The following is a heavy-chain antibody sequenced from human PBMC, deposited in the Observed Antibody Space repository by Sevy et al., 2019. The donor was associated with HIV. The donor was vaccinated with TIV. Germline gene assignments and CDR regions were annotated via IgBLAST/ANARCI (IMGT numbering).Heavy chain of an antibody. Sequence: SLTCTVSGGSISSGGYYWSWIRQHPEKGLEWIGYIYYSGSTYYNPSLKSRVTISVDTSKNQFSLKLSSVTAADTAVYYCARVGAVTAFDLDYWGQGTLVTVSS. CDR2: IYYSGST. V-gene: IGHV4-31*03. J-gene: IGHJ4*02. CDR1: GGSISSGGYY. D-gene: IGHD4-4*01. CDR3: ARVGAVTAFDLDY.